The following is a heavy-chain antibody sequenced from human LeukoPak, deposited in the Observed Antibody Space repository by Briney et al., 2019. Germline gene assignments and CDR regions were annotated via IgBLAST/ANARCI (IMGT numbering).Heavy chain of an antibody. D-gene: IGHD5-24*01. J-gene: IGHJ6*03. V-gene: IGHV3-30*01. CDR1: GFTFSSYA. Sequence: GRSLRLSCAASGFTFSSYAMHWVRQAPGKGLDWVAVITDDGSYKDYVDSVKGRFTISRGNSKNTLYLQMNSLRAEDAAVYYCARPGRDGYDYYHYYYMDVWGKGTTVTVSS. CDR3: ARPGRDGYDYYHYYYMDV. CDR2: ITDDGSYK.